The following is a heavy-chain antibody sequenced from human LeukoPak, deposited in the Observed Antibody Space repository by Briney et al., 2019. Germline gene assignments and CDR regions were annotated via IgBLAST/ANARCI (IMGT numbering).Heavy chain of an antibody. Sequence: PGGSLRLSCAASGFTFNTYSMNWVRQAPGKGLEWVSSISSSSSYIYYADSVKGRFTISRDNAKNSLYLQMNSLRAEDTAVYYCARDGYESYYAFDYWGQGTLVTVSS. J-gene: IGHJ4*02. V-gene: IGHV3-21*01. CDR2: ISSSSSYI. CDR1: GFTFNTYS. CDR3: ARDGYESYYAFDY. D-gene: IGHD1-26*01.